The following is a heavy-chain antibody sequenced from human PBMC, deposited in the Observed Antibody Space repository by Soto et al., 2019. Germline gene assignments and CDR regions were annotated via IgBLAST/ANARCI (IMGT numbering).Heavy chain of an antibody. CDR3: VRRHLAVAVSPWFDP. CDR1: GLSITDSEMG. CDR2: IDSSGEK. D-gene: IGHD3-16*01. J-gene: IGHJ5*02. Sequence: QVTLKESGPVLVKPPETLTLRCTVSGLSITDSEMGVSWIRQPPGKALGWLAHIDSSGEKSYRTFLKSRLTISKDTSKSQIVLIMTNMDPADTATYYCVRRHLAVAVSPWFDPWGQGILVTASS. V-gene: IGHV2-26*01.